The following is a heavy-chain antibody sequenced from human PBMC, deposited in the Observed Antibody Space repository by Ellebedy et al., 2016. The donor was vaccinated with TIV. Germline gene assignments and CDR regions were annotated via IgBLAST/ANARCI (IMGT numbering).Heavy chain of an antibody. CDR2: INSKTDGGTT. V-gene: IGHV3-15*01. J-gene: IGHJ4*02. CDR3: TTDALLWFGEPDY. Sequence: GESLKISXAASGFTFINAWMSWVRQAPGKGLEWVGRINSKTDGGTTDYAAPVKGRFTISRDDSKNTLYLQMNSLKTEDTAVYYCTTDALLWFGEPDYWGQGTLVTVSS. CDR1: GFTFINAW. D-gene: IGHD3-10*01.